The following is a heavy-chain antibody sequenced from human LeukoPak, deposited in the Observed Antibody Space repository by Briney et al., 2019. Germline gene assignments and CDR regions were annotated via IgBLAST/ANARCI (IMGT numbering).Heavy chain of an antibody. D-gene: IGHD5-18*01. CDR3: ARGSELWSPHYFDF. J-gene: IGHJ4*02. CDR2: IIPFFGTA. CDR1: GGTFISYA. V-gene: IGHV1-69*06. Sequence: GASVPVPCKASGGTFISYAISWLRQAPPRGREWMGGIIPFFGTANYEPQLQGRVTITADNSKSPAYLELSSLRSEDTAVYYCARGSELWSPHYFDFWGQGTLVTVSS.